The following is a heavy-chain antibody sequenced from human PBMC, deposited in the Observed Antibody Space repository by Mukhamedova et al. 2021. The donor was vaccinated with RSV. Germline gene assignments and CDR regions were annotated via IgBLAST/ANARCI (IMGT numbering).Heavy chain of an antibody. V-gene: IGHV3-23*01. Sequence: GDITHYADSVKGRFTISRDNSKNTLYLQMNSLRAEDTAVYYCAKSLLAAAIPFYFDYWGQGTLVTVSS. CDR2: GDIT. CDR3: AKSLLAAAIPFYFDY. D-gene: IGHD2-2*02. J-gene: IGHJ4*02.